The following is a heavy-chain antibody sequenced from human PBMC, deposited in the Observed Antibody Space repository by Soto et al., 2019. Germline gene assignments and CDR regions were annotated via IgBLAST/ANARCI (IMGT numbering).Heavy chain of an antibody. CDR3: ARVWGDCTGGTCNSLGWLDP. CDR1: GGSISSYY. D-gene: IGHD2-8*02. CDR2: IYYSGST. Sequence: PSETLSLTCTVSGGSISSYYWSWIRQPPGKGLERIGYIYYSGSTNYNPSLKSRVTISVDTSKNQFSLKLSSVTAADTAVYYCARVWGDCTGGTCNSLGWLDPWGQGTLVTVSS. J-gene: IGHJ5*02. V-gene: IGHV4-59*01.